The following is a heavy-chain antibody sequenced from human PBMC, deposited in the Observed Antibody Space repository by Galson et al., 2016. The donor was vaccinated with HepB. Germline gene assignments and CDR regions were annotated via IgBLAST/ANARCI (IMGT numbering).Heavy chain of an antibody. CDR2: MYHTEDT. D-gene: IGHD6-19*01. CDR1: GASISDTEYY. V-gene: IGHV4-39*01. CDR3: ATGIVVAGKYYYYYMDV. Sequence: SETLSLTCTVSGASISDTEYYWGWIRQPPGRGLEWVGSMYHTEDTYYNPSLKSRVTISVDTSKNQLSLRLNSVTAADTGVYYCATGIVVAGKYYYYYMDVWGKGTTVTVSS. J-gene: IGHJ6*03.